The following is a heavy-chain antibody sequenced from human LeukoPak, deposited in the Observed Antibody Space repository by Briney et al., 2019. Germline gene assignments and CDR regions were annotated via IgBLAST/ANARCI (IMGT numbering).Heavy chain of an antibody. Sequence: SETLSLTCTVSRGSIISSDYHWGWVRQPPGKGLEWIGTISYSGNTDYNPSLRSRVTISVDTSNNQFSLRLGSVTAADTAVYHCARHCCSGPAKRVFDIWGQGTMVTVSS. J-gene: IGHJ3*02. CDR2: ISYSGNT. V-gene: IGHV4-39*01. D-gene: IGHD2-15*01. CDR1: RGSIISSDYH. CDR3: ARHCCSGPAKRVFDI.